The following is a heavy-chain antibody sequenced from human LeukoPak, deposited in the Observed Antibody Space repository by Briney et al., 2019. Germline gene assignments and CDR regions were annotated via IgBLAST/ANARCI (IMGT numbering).Heavy chain of an antibody. Sequence: SETLSLTCTVSGYSISSGYDWGWMRQAPGKGLEWLGSISQSGNTYNNPSLKSRVTLSVDTSKNQVSLKLTSVTAADAAVYYCARSEINDYFKYWGQGILVTVST. D-gene: IGHD3-16*01. CDR2: ISQSGNT. CDR1: GYSISSGYD. J-gene: IGHJ4*02. V-gene: IGHV4-38-2*02. CDR3: ARSEINDYFKY.